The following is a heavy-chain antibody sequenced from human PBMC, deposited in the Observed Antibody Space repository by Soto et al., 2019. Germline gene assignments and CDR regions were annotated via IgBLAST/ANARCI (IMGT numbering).Heavy chain of an antibody. D-gene: IGHD3-3*01. CDR3: AKGPIFGVVRNWFDP. V-gene: IGHV3-33*06. CDR2: IWYDGSNK. J-gene: IGHJ5*02. Sequence: VVSRILSCAASGFSFSSYGMHWVRQAPGKGLDWVAVIWYDGSNKYYADSVKGRFTISRDNSKNTLYLQMNSLRAEDTAVYYCAKGPIFGVVRNWFDPWGQGTLVTVSS. CDR1: GFSFSSYG.